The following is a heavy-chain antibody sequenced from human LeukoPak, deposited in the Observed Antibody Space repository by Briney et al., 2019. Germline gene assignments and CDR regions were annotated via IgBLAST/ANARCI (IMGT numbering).Heavy chain of an antibody. V-gene: IGHV4-4*07. CDR1: GGSISSYY. Sequence: PSETLSLTCTVSGGSISSYYWSWIRQPAGKGLEWIGRIYTSGSTNYNPSLKSRVTMSVDTSKNQFSLKLSSVTAADTAVYYCARVRRGTYYYDSSGFNWFDPWGQGTLVTVSS. J-gene: IGHJ5*02. CDR2: IYTSGST. CDR3: ARVRRGTYYYDSSGFNWFDP. D-gene: IGHD3-22*01.